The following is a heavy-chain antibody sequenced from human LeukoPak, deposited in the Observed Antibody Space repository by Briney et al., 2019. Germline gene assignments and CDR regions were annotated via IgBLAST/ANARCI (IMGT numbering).Heavy chain of an antibody. Sequence: GGSLRLSCATSGFTFSNAWMNWVRQAPGKGLEWVGRIRSNSDGGTIDYAAPVKGRFTLSRDDSKTTLYLQMNSLQTEDTAVYYCATDFYDSTWGRGTLVTVSS. J-gene: IGHJ5*02. D-gene: IGHD3-22*01. V-gene: IGHV3-15*07. CDR2: IRSNSDGGTI. CDR3: ATDFYDST. CDR1: GFTFSNAW.